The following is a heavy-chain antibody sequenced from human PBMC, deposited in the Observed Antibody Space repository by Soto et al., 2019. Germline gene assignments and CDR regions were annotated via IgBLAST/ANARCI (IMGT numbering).Heavy chain of an antibody. J-gene: IGHJ6*02. D-gene: IGHD6-19*01. V-gene: IGHV3-30*18. CDR2: ISYDGSNK. CDR3: AKPPDQSVAGIAYYYYGMDV. CDR1: GFTFSSYG. Sequence: GGSLRLSCAASGFTFSSYGMHWVRQAPGKGLEWVAVISYDGSNKYYADSVKGRFTISRDNSKNTLYLQMNSLRAEDTAVYYCAKPPDQSVAGIAYYYYGMDVWGQGTTVTVSS.